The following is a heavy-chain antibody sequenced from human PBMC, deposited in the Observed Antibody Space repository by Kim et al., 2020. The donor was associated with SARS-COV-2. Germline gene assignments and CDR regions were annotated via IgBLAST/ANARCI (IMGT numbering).Heavy chain of an antibody. CDR2: INAGNGNT. CDR3: VRGGVTMVQGWAADYYGMDV. V-gene: IGHV1-3*01. Sequence: ASVKVSCKASGYTFTSYAMHWVRQAPGQRLEWMGWINAGNGNTKYSQKFQGRVTITRDTSASTAYMELSSLRSEDTAVYYCVRGGVTMVQGWAADYYGMDVWGQGTTVTVSS. CDR1: GYTFTSYA. J-gene: IGHJ6*02. D-gene: IGHD3-10*01.